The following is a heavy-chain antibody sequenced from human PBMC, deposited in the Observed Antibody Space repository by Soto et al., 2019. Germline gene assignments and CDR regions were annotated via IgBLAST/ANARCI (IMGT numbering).Heavy chain of an antibody. CDR2: FYYRGTT. V-gene: IGHV4-59*01. Sequence: QVQLQESGPGLVKPSETLSLTCTVSGGSISSYYWSWIRHPPGKVLEWSGYFYYRGTTSYKSSLKSRATISGDTAKNQVSLKLTSVTAADTAVYYCASLGGATRPLSAFDIWGQGTMVTVSS. D-gene: IGHD6-6*01. J-gene: IGHJ3*02. CDR1: GGSISSYY. CDR3: ASLGGATRPLSAFDI.